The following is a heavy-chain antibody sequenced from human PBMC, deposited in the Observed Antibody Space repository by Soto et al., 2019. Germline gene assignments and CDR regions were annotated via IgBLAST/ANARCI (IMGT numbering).Heavy chain of an antibody. V-gene: IGHV4-34*01. J-gene: IGHJ6*02. D-gene: IGHD3-22*01. CDR3: ARPPYYYDSSGTPGDGMDV. Sequence: PSETLSLTCAVYGGSFSGYYWSWIRQPPGKGLEWIGEINHSGSTNYNPSLKSRVTISVDTSKNQFSLKLSSVTAADTAVYYCARPPYYYDSSGTPGDGMDVWGQGTTVTVS. CDR2: INHSGST. CDR1: GGSFSGYY.